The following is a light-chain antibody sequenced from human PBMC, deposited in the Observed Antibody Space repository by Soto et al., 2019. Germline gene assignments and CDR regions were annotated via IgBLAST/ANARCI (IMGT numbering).Light chain of an antibody. Sequence: DIQMTQSPSSVSASVGDRVTITCRASQPISTYLAWFQQKPGKAPRLLIYAASTLQSGVPSIFSGSGSGTDFTLTISSLQPEDFATYYCQQANFNPLTFGGGTKVEIK. CDR2: AAS. CDR1: QPISTY. CDR3: QQANFNPLT. J-gene: IGKJ4*01. V-gene: IGKV1-12*01.